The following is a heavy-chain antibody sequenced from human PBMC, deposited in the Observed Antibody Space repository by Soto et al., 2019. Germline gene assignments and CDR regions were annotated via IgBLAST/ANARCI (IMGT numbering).Heavy chain of an antibody. V-gene: IGHV3-30*04. Sequence: GGSLRLSCAASGFSFSHYAMHWVRQPPGKGLEWVALISYDGENQYFTDSVRGRFTISRDNSKTAVYLEMNNLRLDDTATYYCVSPHSESSNAFDLWGQGTLVTVSS. CDR1: GFSFSHYA. D-gene: IGHD3-10*01. CDR3: VSPHSESSNAFDL. CDR2: ISYDGENQ. J-gene: IGHJ5*02.